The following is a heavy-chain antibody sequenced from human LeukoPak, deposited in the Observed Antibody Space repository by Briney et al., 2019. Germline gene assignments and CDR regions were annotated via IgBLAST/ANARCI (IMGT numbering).Heavy chain of an antibody. CDR3: ARSSSSWYYFDY. D-gene: IGHD6-13*01. V-gene: IGHV4-39*07. J-gene: IGHJ4*02. CDR2: IYYSGST. CDR1: GGSISSSSYY. Sequence: SETLSLTCTVSGGSISSSSYYWGWIRPPPGKGLEWIGSIYYSGSTYYNPSLKSRVTISVDTSKNQFSLKLSSVTAADTAVYYCARSSSSWYYFDYWGQGTLVTVSS.